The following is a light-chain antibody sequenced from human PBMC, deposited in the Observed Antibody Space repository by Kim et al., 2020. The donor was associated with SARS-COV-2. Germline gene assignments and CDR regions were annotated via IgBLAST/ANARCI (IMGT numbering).Light chain of an antibody. CDR3: QQYNTYPS. CDR1: QTVESW. J-gene: IGKJ5*01. V-gene: IGKV1-5*01. Sequence: SASVEDRVTITCRASQTVESWLAWYQQKPGKAPKLLIYDASSLESGVPSRFSGSRSGTEFTLTISSLQPDDFATYYCQQYNTYPSFGQGTRLEIK. CDR2: DAS.